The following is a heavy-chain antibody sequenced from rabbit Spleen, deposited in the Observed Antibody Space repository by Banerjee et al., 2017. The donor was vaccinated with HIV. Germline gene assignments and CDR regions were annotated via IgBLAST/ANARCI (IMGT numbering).Heavy chain of an antibody. CDR1: GFSFSSSYY. CDR2: IYGGSGDTT. CDR3: ARSSINGGGGYTETTYGMDL. D-gene: IGHD8-1*01. J-gene: IGHJ6*01. V-gene: IGHV1S45*01. Sequence: QEQLVESGGGLVQPEGSLTLTCTASGFSFSSSYYMCWVRQAQEKGLEWIGCIYGGSGDTTYYATWAKGRFTISKTSSTTVTLQMTSLTAADTATYFCARSSINGGGGYTETTYGMDLWGPGHPRHRL.